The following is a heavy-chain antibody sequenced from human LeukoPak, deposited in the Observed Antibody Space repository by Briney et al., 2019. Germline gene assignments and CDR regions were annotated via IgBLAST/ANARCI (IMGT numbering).Heavy chain of an antibody. CDR1: GFTFSSYW. J-gene: IGHJ4*02. CDR3: ARAGRYYDILTGYYTDSFDY. Sequence: GGSLRLSCAASGFTFSSYWMSWVRQAPGKGLEWVANIKQDGSEKYYVDSVKGRFTISRDNAKNSLYLQMNSLRAEDTAVYYRARAGRYYDILTGYYTDSFDYWGQGTLVTVSS. CDR2: IKQDGSEK. V-gene: IGHV3-7*01. D-gene: IGHD3-9*01.